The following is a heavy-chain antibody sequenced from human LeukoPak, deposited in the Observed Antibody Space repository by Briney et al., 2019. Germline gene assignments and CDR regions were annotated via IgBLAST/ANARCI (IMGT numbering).Heavy chain of an antibody. J-gene: IGHJ4*02. D-gene: IGHD3-10*01. CDR3: ARGEYYGSGTREFDY. CDR2: IKQDGSEK. CDR1: GFTFSSYW. V-gene: IGHV3-7*03. Sequence: GGSLRLYCAASGFTFSSYWMSWVRQAAGKGLEWVANIKQDGSEKYYVASVKGRFTISRDNAENSLYLQMDSLGAEDTAVYYCARGEYYGSGTREFDYWGQGTLVTVSS.